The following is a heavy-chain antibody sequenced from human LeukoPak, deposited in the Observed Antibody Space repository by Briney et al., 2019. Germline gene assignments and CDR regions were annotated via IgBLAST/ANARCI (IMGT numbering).Heavy chain of an antibody. CDR1: GFTFSSYG. V-gene: IGHV3-30*18. CDR2: ISYDGSNK. D-gene: IGHD6-19*01. Sequence: SGGSLRLSCAASGFTFSSYGMHWVRQAPGKGLEWVAVISYDGSNKYYADSVKGRFTISRDNSKNTLYLQMNSLRAEDTGVYYCAKVGSGWYGLSHHFDYWGQGTLVTVSS. CDR3: AKVGSGWYGLSHHFDY. J-gene: IGHJ4*02.